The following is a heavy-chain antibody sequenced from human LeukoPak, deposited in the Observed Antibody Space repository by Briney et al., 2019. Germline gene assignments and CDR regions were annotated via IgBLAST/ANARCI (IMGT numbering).Heavy chain of an antibody. V-gene: IGHV3-23*01. CDR3: AKVGESGGVWKYYFDY. J-gene: IGHJ4*02. CDR1: GFTFGSYA. D-gene: IGHD2-8*02. CDR2: ISGGGGST. Sequence: GGSLRLSCAASGFTFGSYAMSWVRQAPGKGLEWVSAISGGGGSTYYTDSVKGRFTISRDNSKNTLYLQMNSLRAEDTAVYYCAKVGESGGVWKYYFDYWGQGTLVTVSS.